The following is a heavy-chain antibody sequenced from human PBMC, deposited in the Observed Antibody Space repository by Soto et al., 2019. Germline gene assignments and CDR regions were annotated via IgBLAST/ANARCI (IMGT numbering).Heavy chain of an antibody. D-gene: IGHD3-3*01. CDR3: ARGARITIFGVVIYHMTYYYYGMDV. V-gene: IGHV1-46*01. J-gene: IGHJ6*02. Sequence: QVQLVQSGAEVKKPGASVKVSCKASGYTFTSYYMHWVRQAPGQGLEWMGIINPSGGSTSYAQKFQGRATITRDPSTSTVYMELSSLRSEDTAVYYCARGARITIFGVVIYHMTYYYYGMDVWGQGTTVTVSS. CDR2: INPSGGST. CDR1: GYTFTSYY.